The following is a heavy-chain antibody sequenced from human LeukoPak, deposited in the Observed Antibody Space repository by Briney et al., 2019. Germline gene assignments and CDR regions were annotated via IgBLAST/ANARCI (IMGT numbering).Heavy chain of an antibody. CDR3: AREIAVAGNNWFDP. CDR1: GGTFNNYA. V-gene: IGHV1-69*05. Sequence: SVKVSCKASGGTFNNYAINWVRQAPGQGLEWVGGIIPIYGTPHYAQKLQGRVTMTTDTSTSTAYMELRSLRSDDTAVYYCAREIAVAGNNWFDPWGQGTLVTVSS. J-gene: IGHJ5*02. CDR2: IIPIYGTP. D-gene: IGHD6-19*01.